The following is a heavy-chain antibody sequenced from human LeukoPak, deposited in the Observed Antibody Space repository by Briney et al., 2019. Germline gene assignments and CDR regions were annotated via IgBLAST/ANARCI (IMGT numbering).Heavy chain of an antibody. J-gene: IGHJ3*02. D-gene: IGHD6-13*01. CDR1: GGSISSGDYY. V-gene: IGHV4-30-4*08. CDR2: IYYSGST. CDR3: ARSVNIAAAGEAHAFDI. Sequence: PSQTLSLTRTVSGGSISSGDYYWSWIRQPPGKGLEWIGYIYYSGSTYYNPSLKSRVTISVDTSQNQFSLKLSSVTAADTAVYYCARSVNIAAAGEAHAFDIWGQGTMVTVSS.